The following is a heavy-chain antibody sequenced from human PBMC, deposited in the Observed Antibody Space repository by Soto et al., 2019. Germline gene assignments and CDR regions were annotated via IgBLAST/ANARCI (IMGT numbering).Heavy chain of an antibody. V-gene: IGHV1-3*01. J-gene: IGHJ4*02. CDR1: GYTFTSYA. CDR3: ARESLRFIIYDY. D-gene: IGHD3-3*01. Sequence: QVQLVQSGAEVKKPGASVKVSCKASGYTFTSYAMHWVRQAPGQRLEWMGWINAGNGNTKYSQKFQGRVTITRDTSASTAYMELRSLRSEDTAVYYCARESLRFIIYDYWGQGTLVTVSS. CDR2: INAGNGNT.